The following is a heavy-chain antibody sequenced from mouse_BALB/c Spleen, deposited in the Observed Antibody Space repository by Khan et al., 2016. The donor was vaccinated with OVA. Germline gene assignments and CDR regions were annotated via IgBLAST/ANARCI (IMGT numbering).Heavy chain of an antibody. V-gene: IGHV1-9*01. Sequence: QVQLKQSGTELLKPGASVKISCKATGYTFSSYWIEWIKQRTGHGLEWIGEILPGSDSTNYNERFMGKATLTADKSSNTAYMQISSLTSDDSAVYYFASQAGGYFSWFAYWVQGTLVTVSA. J-gene: IGHJ3*01. CDR1: GYTFSSYW. CDR2: ILPGSDST. CDR3: ASQAGGYFSWFAY. D-gene: IGHD2-3*01.